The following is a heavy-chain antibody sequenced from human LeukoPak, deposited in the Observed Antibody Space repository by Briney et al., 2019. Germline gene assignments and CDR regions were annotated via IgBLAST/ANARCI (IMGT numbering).Heavy chain of an antibody. V-gene: IGHV4-59*01. CDR1: GGSISGNH. CDR3: ARDQRTVGYYGMDV. D-gene: IGHD1-26*01. J-gene: IGHJ6*02. CDR2: IYYSGST. Sequence: SQTLSLTCTVSGGSISGNHWSWVRRPPGKGLEWIGYIYYSGSTNYNPSLKSRVTISVDTSKNQFSLKLRSVTAADTAVYYCARDQRTVGYYGMDVWGRGTTVTVSS.